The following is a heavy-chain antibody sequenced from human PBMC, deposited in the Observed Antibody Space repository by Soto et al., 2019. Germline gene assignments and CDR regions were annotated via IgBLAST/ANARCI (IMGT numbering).Heavy chain of an antibody. CDR2: IDPSDSYT. D-gene: IGHD4-17*01. CDR3: ARHRDYGDYSENYYYYGMDV. Sequence: EVQLVQSGAEVKKPGESLRISCKGSGYSFTSYWISWVRQMPGKGLEWMGRIDPSDSYTNYSPSFQGHVTISADKSISTAYLQWSSLKASDTAMYYCARHRDYGDYSENYYYYGMDVWGQGTTVTVSS. V-gene: IGHV5-10-1*03. CDR1: GYSFTSYW. J-gene: IGHJ6*02.